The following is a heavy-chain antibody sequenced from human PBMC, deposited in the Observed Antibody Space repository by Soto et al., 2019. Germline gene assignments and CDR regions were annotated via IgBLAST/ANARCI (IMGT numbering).Heavy chain of an antibody. V-gene: IGHV4-4*07. Sequence: QVQLQESGPGLVKPSETLSLTCTVSGGSISSYYWSWIRQPAGKGLEWIGRIYTSGSTNYNPSLRSRVTMSVDTSKNQFSLKLSSVTAADTAVYYWARETRGYSYATGDAFDIWGQGTMVTVSS. CDR3: ARETRGYSYATGDAFDI. J-gene: IGHJ3*02. D-gene: IGHD5-18*01. CDR2: IYTSGST. CDR1: GGSISSYY.